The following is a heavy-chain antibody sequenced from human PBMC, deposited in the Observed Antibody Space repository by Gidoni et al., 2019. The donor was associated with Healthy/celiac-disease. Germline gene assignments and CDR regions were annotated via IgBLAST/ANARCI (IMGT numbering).Heavy chain of an antibody. CDR3: ARHGYYGSGSYQNWFDP. CDR1: GFTFSSYA. J-gene: IGHJ5*02. V-gene: IGHV3-30-3*01. Sequence: AASGFTFSSYAIQWVRQGPGKGLEWVAVISYDGSNKYYADSVKGRFTISRDNSKNTLYLQMNSLRAEDTAVYYCARHGYYGSGSYQNWFDPWGQGTLVTVSS. D-gene: IGHD3-10*01. CDR2: ISYDGSNK.